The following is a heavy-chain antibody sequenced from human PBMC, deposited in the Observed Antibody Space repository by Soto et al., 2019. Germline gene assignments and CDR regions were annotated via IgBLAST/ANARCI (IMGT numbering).Heavy chain of an antibody. J-gene: IGHJ4*02. Sequence: LEILSLTCTVSGGSITGGSSSSTTYYWGWMRQPPGKGLEWIASFFIGGNTYYNPSLKSRVTISVDTSKTQFSLKLSSVTAADTAVYYCARTYIDWLSTHHDYWGQGTLVTVSS. CDR2: FFIGGNT. CDR3: ARTYIDWLSTHHDY. D-gene: IGHD3-9*01. V-gene: IGHV4-39*07. CDR1: GGSITGGSSSSTTYY.